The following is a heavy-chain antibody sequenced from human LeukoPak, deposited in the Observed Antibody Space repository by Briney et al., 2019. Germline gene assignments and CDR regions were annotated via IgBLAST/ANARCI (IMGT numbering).Heavy chain of an antibody. V-gene: IGHV4-39*01. CDR3: ARFRGSGPDAFDI. CDR2: IYYSGST. Sequence: SETLSLTCTVSGGSISSSSYYWGWIRQPPGKGLEWIGSIYYSGSTYYNPSLKSRVTISVDTSKNQFSLKLSSVTAADTAVYYCARFRGSGPDAFDIWGQGTMVTVSS. CDR1: GGSISSSSYY. D-gene: IGHD3-10*01. J-gene: IGHJ3*02.